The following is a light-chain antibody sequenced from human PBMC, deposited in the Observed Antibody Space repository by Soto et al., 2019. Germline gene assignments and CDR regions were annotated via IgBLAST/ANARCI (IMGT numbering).Light chain of an antibody. CDR2: AAS. V-gene: IGKV1-27*01. J-gene: IGKJ1*01. CDR1: QDINNY. CDR3: QKYNSAPPT. Sequence: DIPMTQSPSSLSASVGDRVTITCRASQDINNYLAWYQQKPGKVPKLLIFAASTLQSGVPSRFSGSGSGTDFTITISSLQSEDVATYDCQKYNSAPPTFGQGAKVEI.